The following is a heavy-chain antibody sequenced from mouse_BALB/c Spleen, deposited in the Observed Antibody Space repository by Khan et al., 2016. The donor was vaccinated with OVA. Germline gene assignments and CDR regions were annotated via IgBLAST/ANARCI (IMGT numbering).Heavy chain of an antibody. D-gene: IGHD2-4*01. Sequence: QIQLVQSGPELKKPGETVKISCKASGYTFTNYGMNWVKQAPGKGLKWMGWINTYTGEPTYVDDFKGRFVFSLETSASTAYLQINNLKNEDTATYVCARYDYDDYFDSWGQGTTLTVSS. CDR1: GYTFTNYG. CDR2: INTYTGEP. CDR3: ARYDYDDYFDS. J-gene: IGHJ2*01. V-gene: IGHV9-3-1*01.